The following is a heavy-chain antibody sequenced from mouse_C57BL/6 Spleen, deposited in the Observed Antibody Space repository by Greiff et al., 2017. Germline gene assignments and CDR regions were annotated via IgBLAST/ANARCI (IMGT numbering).Heavy chain of an antibody. V-gene: IGHV5-9*01. CDR1: GFTFSSYT. CDR2: ISGGGGNT. D-gene: IGHD2-5*01. Sequence: EVQRVESGGGLVKPGGSLKLSCAASGFTFSSYTMSWVRQTPEKRLEWVATISGGGGNTYYPDSVKGRFTISRDNAKNTLYLQMSSLRSEDTALYYCASLYSNYSWFAYWGQGTLVTFSA. CDR3: ASLYSNYSWFAY. J-gene: IGHJ3*01.